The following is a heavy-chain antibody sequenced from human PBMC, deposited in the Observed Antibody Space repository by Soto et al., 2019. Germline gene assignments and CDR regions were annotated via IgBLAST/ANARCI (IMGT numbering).Heavy chain of an antibody. CDR1: GFALSDYY. CDR2: IWYDGSNT. Sequence: GGSLRLSCAGSGFALSDYYMNWIRQAPGKGLEWVAHIWYDGSNTYYADSVKGRFTISRDNSRNTLYLQMNSLRAEDTAVYHCVRDLLGSGGHFDYWGQGTPVTVSS. D-gene: IGHD7-27*01. CDR3: VRDLLGSGGHFDY. J-gene: IGHJ4*02. V-gene: IGHV3-33*08.